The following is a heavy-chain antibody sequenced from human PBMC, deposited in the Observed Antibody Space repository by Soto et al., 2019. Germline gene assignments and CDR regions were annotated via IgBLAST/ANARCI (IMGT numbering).Heavy chain of an antibody. Sequence: QLQLQESGPGLVKPSETLSLTCAVSGGSISSGSYYWGWIRQPPGKGLEWIGRTYYSGSTYYKPSLKRRVTISVDTHKNHFALKMSSVTAADTTVYYCARHLRFLVWLNFDYWGQGTLVTVSS. V-gene: IGHV4-39*01. CDR3: ARHLRFLVWLNFDY. CDR2: TYYSGST. D-gene: IGHD3-3*01. CDR1: GGSISSGSYY. J-gene: IGHJ4*02.